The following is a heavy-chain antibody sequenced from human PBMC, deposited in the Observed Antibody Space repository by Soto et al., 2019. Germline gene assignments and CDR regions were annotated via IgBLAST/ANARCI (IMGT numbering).Heavy chain of an antibody. Sequence: SLRLSCAASGFTLDDYAMDWVRQAPGKGLEWVSGISWNSGSIGYADSVKGRFTISRDNAKNSLYLQMNSLRAEDTALYYCAKDTATIVDTAMVRAFDIWGQGTMVTVSS. CDR1: GFTLDDYA. CDR2: ISWNSGSI. CDR3: AKDTATIVDTAMVRAFDI. J-gene: IGHJ3*02. V-gene: IGHV3-9*01. D-gene: IGHD5-18*01.